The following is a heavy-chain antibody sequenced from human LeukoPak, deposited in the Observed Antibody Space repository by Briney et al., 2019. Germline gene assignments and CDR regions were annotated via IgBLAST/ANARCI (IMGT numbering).Heavy chain of an antibody. Sequence: PGGSLGLSCAASGFTFSTYTMSWVRQAPGKGLEWVSSIISTSSYIYYADSVKGRFTISRDNVKNSLYLQMNILRAEDTAVYYCARGQFIDYWGQGTLVTVSS. V-gene: IGHV3-21*01. CDR1: GFTFSTYT. CDR3: ARGQFIDY. CDR2: IISTSSYI. D-gene: IGHD5-24*01. J-gene: IGHJ4*02.